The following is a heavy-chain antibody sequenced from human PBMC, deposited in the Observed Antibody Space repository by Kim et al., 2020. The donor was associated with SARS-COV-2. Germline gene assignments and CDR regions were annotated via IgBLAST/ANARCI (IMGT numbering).Heavy chain of an antibody. CDR2: IYYSGST. Sequence: SETLSLTCTVSGGSISSYYWSWIRQPPGKGLEWIGYIYYSGSTNYNPSLKSRVTISVDTSKNQFSLKLSSVTAADTAVYYCARGRIAMVRELDYWGQGTLVTVSS. V-gene: IGHV4-59*13. CDR3: ARGRIAMVRELDY. D-gene: IGHD3-10*01. CDR1: GGSISSYY. J-gene: IGHJ4*02.